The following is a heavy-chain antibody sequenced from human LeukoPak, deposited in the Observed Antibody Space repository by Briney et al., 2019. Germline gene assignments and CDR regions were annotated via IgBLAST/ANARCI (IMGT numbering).Heavy chain of an antibody. J-gene: IGHJ4*02. V-gene: IGHV4-59*08. CDR2: VYYSGST. CDR3: ARVPYSSGWFDY. D-gene: IGHD6-19*01. Sequence: SETLSLTCTVSGGSISTYSWSWIRQPPGKGLEWIGYVYYSGSTRYNPSLKSRATILADTSKNELSLKLSSVTATDTAVYYCARVPYSSGWFDYWGQGTLVTVSS. CDR1: GGSISTYS.